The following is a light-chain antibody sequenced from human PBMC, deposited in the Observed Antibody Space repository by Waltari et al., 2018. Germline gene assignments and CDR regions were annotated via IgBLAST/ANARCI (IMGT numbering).Light chain of an antibody. V-gene: IGLV1-47*01. CDR3: STWDDSLSGYVV. Sequence: QSVLTQPPSASGTPGQRVTISCSGSSSNIGTNAVCWYQQLPGTAPKPLLYRSTQRPSGVPGRFSGSKSGTSASLAISGLRSEDEADYYCSTWDDSLSGYVVFGGGTKLTVL. CDR2: RST. J-gene: IGLJ2*01. CDR1: SSNIGTNA.